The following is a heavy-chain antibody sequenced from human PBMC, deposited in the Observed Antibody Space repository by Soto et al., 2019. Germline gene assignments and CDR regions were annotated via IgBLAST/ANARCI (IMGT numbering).Heavy chain of an antibody. V-gene: IGHV3-48*02. CDR1: GFSFSSYS. Sequence: GGSLRLSCAASGFSFSSYSMNWVRQAPGKGLEWVSYISSSSSTIYYADSVKGRFTISRDNAKNSLYLQMNSLRDEDTAVYYCARPEYSSSSYGMDVWGQGTTVTVSS. CDR3: ARPEYSSSSYGMDV. J-gene: IGHJ6*02. CDR2: ISSSSSTI. D-gene: IGHD6-6*01.